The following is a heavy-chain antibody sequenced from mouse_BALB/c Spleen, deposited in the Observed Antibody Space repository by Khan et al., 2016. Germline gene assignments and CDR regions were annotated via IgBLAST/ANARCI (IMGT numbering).Heavy chain of an antibody. Sequence: QVQLQQSGAELAKPGASVKMSCKASGYTFTSYWMHWVKQRPGQGLEWIGYINPSTGYTEYNQKFKDKATLTADKSSSTAYMQLSSLTSEDSAVYYCARSDSSGCFAYWGQGTLVTVSA. CDR1: GYTFTSYW. CDR2: INPSTGYT. V-gene: IGHV1-7*01. D-gene: IGHD3-2*01. CDR3: ARSDSSGCFAY. J-gene: IGHJ3*01.